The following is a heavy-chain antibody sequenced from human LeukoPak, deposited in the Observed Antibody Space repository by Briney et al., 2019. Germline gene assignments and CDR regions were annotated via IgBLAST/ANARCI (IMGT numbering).Heavy chain of an antibody. J-gene: IGHJ4*02. CDR2: ISSGSGYI. CDR1: GFTFSNYN. Sequence: TGGSLRLSCAASGFTFSNYNMNWVRKAPGKGLERVSFISSGSGYIYYADSVKGRFTISRDNAKNSLYLQMNSLRAEDTAVYYCASGSYWGQGTLVTVSS. CDR3: ASGSY. D-gene: IGHD1-1*01. V-gene: IGHV3-21*01.